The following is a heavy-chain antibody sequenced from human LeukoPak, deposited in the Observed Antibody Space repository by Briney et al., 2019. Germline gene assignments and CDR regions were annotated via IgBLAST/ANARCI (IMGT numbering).Heavy chain of an antibody. CDR3: AKQRGYCSGWY. CDR2: IDSNCNNI. J-gene: IGHJ4*02. V-gene: IGHV3-74*03. D-gene: IGHD6-19*01. Sequence: GESLRLSCAASGFTLSNYWKQWVRHPPATGLVWVSRIDSNCNNIAYADSAKDRLTISRDNATNTLYLQKKSPIAEDYAVYYCAKQRGYCSGWYWGQGTLVTVSS. CDR1: GFTLSNYW.